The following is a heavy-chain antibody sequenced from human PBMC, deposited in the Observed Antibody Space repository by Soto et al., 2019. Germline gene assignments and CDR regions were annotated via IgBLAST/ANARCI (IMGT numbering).Heavy chain of an antibody. V-gene: IGHV3-23*01. CDR3: AKDDGEWELLSPRSFDY. CDR1: GFTFSSYA. CDR2: ISGSGGST. Sequence: GGSLRLSCAASGFTFSSYAMSWVRQAPGKGLEWVSAISGSGGSTYYADSVKGRFTISRDNSKNTLYLQMNSLRAEDTAVYYCAKDDGEWELLSPRSFDYWGQGTLVTVSS. J-gene: IGHJ4*02. D-gene: IGHD1-26*01.